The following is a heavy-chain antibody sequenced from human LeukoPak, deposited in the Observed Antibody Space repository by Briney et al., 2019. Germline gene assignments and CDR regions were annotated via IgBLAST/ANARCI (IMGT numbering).Heavy chain of an antibody. V-gene: IGHV3-48*03. CDR1: GFTFSSYG. Sequence: PGGSLRLSCAASGFTFSSYGMNWVRQAPGKGLEWVSYISSSGSTIYYADFVKGRFTISRDNAKNSLYLQMNSLRAEDTAVYYCAREDGSGSYYSALHFDYWGQGTLVTVSS. J-gene: IGHJ4*02. CDR2: ISSSGSTI. D-gene: IGHD3-10*01. CDR3: AREDGSGSYYSALHFDY.